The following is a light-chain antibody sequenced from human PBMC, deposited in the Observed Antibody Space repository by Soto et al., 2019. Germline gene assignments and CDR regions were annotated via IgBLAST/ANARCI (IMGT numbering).Light chain of an antibody. Sequence: QSVLTQPPSGSGAPGQRVTISCTGSSSNIGAGYDVHGYQQLPGTAPKLLIYGNSNRPSGVPDRFSGSKSGTSASLAITGLQAEDEADYYCQSYDSSLSGSGVFGGGTKLTV. CDR3: QSYDSSLSGSGV. V-gene: IGLV1-40*01. CDR1: SSNIGAGYD. J-gene: IGLJ3*02. CDR2: GNS.